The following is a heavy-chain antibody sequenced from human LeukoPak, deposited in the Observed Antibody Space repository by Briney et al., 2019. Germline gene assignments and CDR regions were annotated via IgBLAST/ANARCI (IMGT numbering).Heavy chain of an antibody. CDR2: INPNSGDT. D-gene: IGHD2-15*01. CDR1: GYTFTGYY. V-gene: IGHV1-2*02. CDR3: ARDEVVVVAATRTYFDY. J-gene: IGHJ4*02. Sequence: ASVKVSCKASGYTFTGYYLHWVRQAPGQGLEWMGWINPNSGDTSYAQKFQGRVIMTRDTSISTAYMELRSLRSDDTAVYYCARDEVVVVAATRTYFDYWGQGTLVTVSS.